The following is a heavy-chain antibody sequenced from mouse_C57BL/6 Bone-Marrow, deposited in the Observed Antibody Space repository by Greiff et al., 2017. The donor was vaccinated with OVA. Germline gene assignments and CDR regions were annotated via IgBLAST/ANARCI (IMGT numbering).Heavy chain of an antibody. CDR1: GYTFTGYW. D-gene: IGHD1-1*01. J-gene: IGHJ1*03. V-gene: IGHV1-9*01. CDR2: ILPGSGST. Sequence: QVQLQQSGAELMKPGASVKLSCKATGYTFTGYWIEWVKQRPGHGLEWIGEILPGSGSTNYNEKFKGKATFTADTSSNTAYMQLSSLTTEDAAIYYWARERRSLYGSYPFWYFDVWGTGTTVTVSS. CDR3: ARERRSLYGSYPFWYFDV.